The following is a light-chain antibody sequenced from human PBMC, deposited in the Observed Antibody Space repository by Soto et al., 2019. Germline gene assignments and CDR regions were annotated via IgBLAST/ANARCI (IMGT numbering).Light chain of an antibody. V-gene: IGLV1-40*01. CDR2: GNS. CDR3: QCYDSSLSGWV. Sequence: QSVLTQPPSVSGAPGQRVTISCTGSSSNIGAGYDVHWYQPLQGTAPKLLIYGNSNRPSGVPDRFSGSKSGTSASLAITGLQAEDEADYYCQCYDSSLSGWVFGGGTKLTVL. CDR1: SSNIGAGYD. J-gene: IGLJ3*02.